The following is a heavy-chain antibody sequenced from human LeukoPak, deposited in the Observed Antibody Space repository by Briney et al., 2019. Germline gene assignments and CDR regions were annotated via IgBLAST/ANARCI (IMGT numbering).Heavy chain of an antibody. CDR3: ARDFTGSSRD. Sequence: PGGSLRLSCTVSGFTLSSHWMSWLRHLPGKGLEWVANINEDGSEKYFMDSVRGRFTISKDNAKNSLYLQMNSLRADDTAVYYCARDFTGSSRDWGQGALVTVS. CDR2: INEDGSEK. CDR1: GFTLSSHW. J-gene: IGHJ4*02. V-gene: IGHV3-7*01. D-gene: IGHD1-26*01.